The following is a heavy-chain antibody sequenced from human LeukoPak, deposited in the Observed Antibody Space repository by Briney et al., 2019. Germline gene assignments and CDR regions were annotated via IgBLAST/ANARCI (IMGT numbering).Heavy chain of an antibody. Sequence: SHTLSLPRAVWGEFFRVYYGGWVRQPPGKGLEGMGTLNYSCSTYYYPSVKSRVTISVDTSKNQISLKLNSVTAADTAMYYCARHGDLLSPFQTWGQGTLVTVSS. D-gene: IGHD2-21*02. CDR3: ARHGDLLSPFQT. J-gene: IGHJ5*02. CDR1: GEFFRVYY. V-gene: IGHV4-34*01. CDR2: LNYSCST.